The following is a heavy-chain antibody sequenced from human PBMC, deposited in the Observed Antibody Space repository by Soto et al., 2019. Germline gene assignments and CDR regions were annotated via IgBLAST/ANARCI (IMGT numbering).Heavy chain of an antibody. CDR3: ARHLSPFYYDSSGSQPFDY. V-gene: IGHV4-34*01. D-gene: IGHD3-22*01. J-gene: IGHJ4*02. CDR2: INHSGST. Sequence: SETLSLTCAVYGGSFSGYYWSWIRQPPGKGLEWIGEINHSGSTNYNPSLKSRVTISVDTSKNQFSLKLSSVTAADTAVYYCARHLSPFYYDSSGSQPFDYWGQGTMVTVSS. CDR1: GGSFSGYY.